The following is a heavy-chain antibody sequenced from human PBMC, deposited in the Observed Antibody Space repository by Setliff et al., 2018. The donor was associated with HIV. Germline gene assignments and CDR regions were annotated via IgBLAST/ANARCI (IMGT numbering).Heavy chain of an antibody. CDR2: IYFTGSS. J-gene: IGHJ3*01. V-gene: IGHV4-59*01. CDR3: ARVQMAYAAFDV. D-gene: IGHD4-17*01. CDR1: GDSISSYY. Sequence: KPSETLSLTCTVSGDSISSYYWSWIRQPPGKGLEWIGSIYFTGSSDNNPSLKSRVTLSVDTSKHQFSLKLSSVTAADTAVYYCARVQMAYAAFDVWGQGTMVTVSS.